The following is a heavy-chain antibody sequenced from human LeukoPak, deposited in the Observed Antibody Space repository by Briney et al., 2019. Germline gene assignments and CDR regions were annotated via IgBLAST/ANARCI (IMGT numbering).Heavy chain of an antibody. CDR2: ISSSGSTT. V-gene: IGHV3-48*03. Sequence: GGALRLSCAASGFAFSTYEMNWVRQAPGKGLEWISYISSSGSTTDYADSVKGRFTISRDNAKNSLYLQMNSLSAEDTAVYHCAAFYYNSSPKAVWGQGTLVTVSS. CDR1: GFAFSTYE. J-gene: IGHJ3*01. CDR3: AAFYYNSSPKAV. D-gene: IGHD3-22*01.